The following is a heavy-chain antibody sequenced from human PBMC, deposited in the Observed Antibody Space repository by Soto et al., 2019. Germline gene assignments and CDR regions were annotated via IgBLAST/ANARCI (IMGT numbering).Heavy chain of an antibody. CDR3: ARGSRAAGTRGDWFDP. J-gene: IGHJ5*02. CDR2: INHSGST. CDR1: GGSFSGYY. Sequence: LETLSLTCAVYGGSFSGYYWIWIRQPPGKGLEWIGEINHSGSTNYNPSLKSRVTISVDTSKNQFSLKLSSVTAADTAVYYCARGSRAAGTRGDWFDPWGQGTLVTVSS. D-gene: IGHD6-13*01. V-gene: IGHV4-34*01.